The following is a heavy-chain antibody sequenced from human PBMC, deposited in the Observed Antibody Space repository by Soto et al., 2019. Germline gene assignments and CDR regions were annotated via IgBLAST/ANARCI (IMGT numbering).Heavy chain of an antibody. D-gene: IGHD3-16*02. J-gene: IGHJ6*02. Sequence: ASLKVSCKASGYTLTSYGISWVRQAPGQGLEWMGWISAYNGNTNYAQKLQGRVTMTTDTSTSTAYMELRSLRSDDTAVYYCAREYMITFGGVIVIPSSDYGMDVWGQGTTVTVSS. CDR1: GYTLTSYG. CDR3: AREYMITFGGVIVIPSSDYGMDV. V-gene: IGHV1-18*01. CDR2: ISAYNGNT.